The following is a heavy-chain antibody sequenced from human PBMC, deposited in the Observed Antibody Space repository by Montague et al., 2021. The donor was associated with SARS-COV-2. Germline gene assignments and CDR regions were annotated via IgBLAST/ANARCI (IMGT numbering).Heavy chain of an antibody. V-gene: IGHV4-34*01. CDR3: ARGAPGY. Sequence: SETLSLTCAVYGGSFSDYNWTWIRQSPGGGLEWIGQINYGGSTKHNPSLRSRVTISIDTSKNQFSLKLTSVTAADTAVYYCARGAPGYWGQGTLVTVSS. CDR1: GGSFSDYN. J-gene: IGHJ4*02. D-gene: IGHD1-1*01. CDR2: INYGGST.